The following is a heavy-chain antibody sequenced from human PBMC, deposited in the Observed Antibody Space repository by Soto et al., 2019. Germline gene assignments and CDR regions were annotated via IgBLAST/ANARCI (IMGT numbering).Heavy chain of an antibody. CDR1: NGSISTNGHY. Sequence: QVQLQESGPELVKSSQTLSLTCTVSNGSISTNGHYWTWIRQRPGKGLQWIAYIYYTENSYYTPSLKSRLTSSRDKSRNQFSLTLRSVTAADTAVYYCAREQWGFDSWGQGTLVTVSS. CDR3: AREQWGFDS. D-gene: IGHD6-19*01. CDR2: IYYTENS. V-gene: IGHV4-31*03. J-gene: IGHJ4*02.